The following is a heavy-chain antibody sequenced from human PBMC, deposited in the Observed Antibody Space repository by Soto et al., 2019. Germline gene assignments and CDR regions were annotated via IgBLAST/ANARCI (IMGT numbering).Heavy chain of an antibody. CDR2: INSDGSNT. CDR1: GFTFSNSW. V-gene: IGHV3-74*01. D-gene: IGHD6-19*01. Sequence: EVQLVESGGGLVQPGGSLRLSCAASGFTFSNSWMHWVRQAPGKGLVWVSRINSDGSNTNYADSVKGRFTISRENAKNTLYLQMNSRRDEDTAIYYCAREEGDQRLGNYYYYMDVWGKGTTVTVSS. CDR3: AREEGDQRLGNYYYYMDV. J-gene: IGHJ6*03.